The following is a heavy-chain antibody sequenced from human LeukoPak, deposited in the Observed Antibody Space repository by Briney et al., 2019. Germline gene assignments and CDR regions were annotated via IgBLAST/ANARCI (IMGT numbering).Heavy chain of an antibody. D-gene: IGHD2/OR15-2a*01. CDR3: ATRTHNYFHFDP. J-gene: IGHJ5*02. Sequence: ASVKVSCKASGYTFTGYYMHWVRQAPGQGLEWMGIINPSGGSTSYAQKFQGRVTMTRDTSTSTVYMELSSLRSEDTAVYYCATRTHNYFHFDPWGQGTLVTVSS. CDR2: INPSGGST. V-gene: IGHV1-46*01. CDR1: GYTFTGYY.